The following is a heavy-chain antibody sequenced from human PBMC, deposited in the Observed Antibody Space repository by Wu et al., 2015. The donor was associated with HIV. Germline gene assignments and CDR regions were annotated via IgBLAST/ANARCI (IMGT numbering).Heavy chain of an antibody. V-gene: IGHV1-2*02. CDR2: INPNSGGT. Sequence: QVQLVQSGAEVKKPGASVKVSCKASGYTFTAYYMHWVRQAPGQGLEWMGWINPNSGGTNYAQKLQGRVTMAWDTSIKTAYMELTRLKSDDTAVYYCASNFPELDQRAPWGQGTLVTVSS. CDR3: ASNFPELDQRAP. CDR1: GYTFTAYY. J-gene: IGHJ4*02. D-gene: IGHD1-1*01.